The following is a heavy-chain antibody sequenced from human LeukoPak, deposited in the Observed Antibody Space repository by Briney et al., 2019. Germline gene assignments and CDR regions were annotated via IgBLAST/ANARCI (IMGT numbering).Heavy chain of an antibody. CDR2: INPSGSST. CDR3: ARDNSVGDYAWWFDP. D-gene: IGHD1-26*01. J-gene: IGHJ5*02. CDR1: GYAFTRHY. Sequence: GASVKVSCKASGYAFTRHYMHWVRQAPRQGLEWMGLINPSGSSTIYAQKFQGRVTMTRDMSTSTDYVELSSLRSEDTAVYYCARDNSVGDYAWWFDPWGQGTLVTVSS. V-gene: IGHV1-46*01.